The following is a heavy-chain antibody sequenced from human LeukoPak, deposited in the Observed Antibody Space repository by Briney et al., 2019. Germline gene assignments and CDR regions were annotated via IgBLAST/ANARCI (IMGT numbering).Heavy chain of an antibody. Sequence: GGSLRLSCTASGFTFGDYAMSWFRQAPGKGLEWVGFIRSKAYGGTTEYAASVKGRFTISRDDSKSIAYLQMNSLKTEDTAVYYCTRETYYYDSSDGFDYWGQGTLVTVSS. CDR3: TRETYYYDSSDGFDY. J-gene: IGHJ4*02. CDR2: IRSKAYGGTT. V-gene: IGHV3-49*03. CDR1: GFTFGDYA. D-gene: IGHD3-22*01.